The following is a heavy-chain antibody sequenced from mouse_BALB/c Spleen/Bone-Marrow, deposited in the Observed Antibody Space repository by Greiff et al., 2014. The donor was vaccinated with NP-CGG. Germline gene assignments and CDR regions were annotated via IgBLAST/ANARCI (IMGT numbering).Heavy chain of an antibody. CDR1: GYTFTSYY. V-gene: IGHV1S81*02. CDR3: TRGRCWDFDY. D-gene: IGHD4-1*01. Sequence: VQLQQSGAELVKPGASVKLSCKASGYTFTSYYMYWVKQRPGQGLEWIGEINPSNGGTNFNEKFKSRATLTVDKSSSTAYMQLSSLTSEDSAVYYCTRGRCWDFDYWGQGTTLTVSS. CDR2: INPSNGGT. J-gene: IGHJ2*01.